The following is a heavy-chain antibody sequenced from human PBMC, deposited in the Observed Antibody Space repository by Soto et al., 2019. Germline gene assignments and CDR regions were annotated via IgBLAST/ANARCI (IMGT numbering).Heavy chain of an antibody. V-gene: IGHV3-23*01. Sequence: EIQLLESGGGLAQPGGSLRLSCIASGFSFSDYGMSWVRQTPQKTLEWVASISGNKMTTFYPDSVKGRFFISTHHLQMNSLRDDDTAIYYCAKRRLNTITSLSDWWGQGVQVTVSS. CDR3: AKRRLNTITSLSDW. CDR2: ISGNKMTT. J-gene: IGHJ1*01. D-gene: IGHD3-16*02. CDR1: GFSFSDYG.